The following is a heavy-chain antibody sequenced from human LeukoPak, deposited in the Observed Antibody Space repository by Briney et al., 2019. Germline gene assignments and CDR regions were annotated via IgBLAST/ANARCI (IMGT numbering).Heavy chain of an antibody. CDR3: AKDRYCSSSSCRAWGFDP. J-gene: IGHJ5*02. V-gene: IGHV3-23*01. CDR1: GFTFSSFA. D-gene: IGHD2-2*01. CDR2: ISGSGGST. Sequence: PGGSLRLSCAASGFTFSSFAMSWVRQAPGKGLEWVSTISGSGGSTYYADSVKGRFTISRDNSKNTLYLQMNSLGAEGTAVYYCAKDRYCSSSSCRAWGFDPWGQGTLVTVSS.